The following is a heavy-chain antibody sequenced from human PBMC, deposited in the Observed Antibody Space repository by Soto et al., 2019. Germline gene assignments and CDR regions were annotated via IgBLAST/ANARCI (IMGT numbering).Heavy chain of an antibody. V-gene: IGHV3-23*01. D-gene: IGHD6-19*01. CDR2: ISGSGGST. Sequence: EVQLLESGGGLVQPGGSLRLSCAASGFTFSSYAMSWVRQAPGKGLEWVSAISGSGGSTYYADSVKGRFTISRDNSKNTLYLQMNSLRAEDTAVYYCAKALGLVPSYYYYGIDVWGQGTTVTVSS. J-gene: IGHJ6*02. CDR1: GFTFSSYA. CDR3: AKALGLVPSYYYYGIDV.